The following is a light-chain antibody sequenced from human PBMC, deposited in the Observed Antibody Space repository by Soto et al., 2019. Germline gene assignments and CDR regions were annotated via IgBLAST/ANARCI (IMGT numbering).Light chain of an antibody. J-gene: IGLJ1*01. CDR1: SSDIGHYDY. V-gene: IGLV2-14*03. CDR3: CSLTTSHTYV. CDR2: HVT. Sequence: QSALAQPASVSGSPGQSITISCTGASSDIGHYDYVSWYQQHPGKAPKLMIYHVTYRPSGVSNRYSGSKSGNSASLTISGLQADDEADYYCCSLTTSHTYVFGSGTKVTVL.